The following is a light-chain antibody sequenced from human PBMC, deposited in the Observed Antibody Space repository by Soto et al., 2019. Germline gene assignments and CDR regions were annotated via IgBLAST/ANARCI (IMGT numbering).Light chain of an antibody. CDR2: GAS. J-gene: IGKJ1*01. CDR1: QSVSSN. V-gene: IGKV3-15*01. Sequence: EIVMTQSPATLSVSTGESATLSCRASQSVSSNLAWYQQKPGQAPRLLIFGASTRATGIPARCSGSGSGTEFTLNISSLQSEDFAFYYWQKYNNWPWTFGQGTKGEI. CDR3: QKYNNWPWT.